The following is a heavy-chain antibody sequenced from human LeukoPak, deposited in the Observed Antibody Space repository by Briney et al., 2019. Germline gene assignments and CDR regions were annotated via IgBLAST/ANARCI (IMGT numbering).Heavy chain of an antibody. CDR1: GFTFSNSW. V-gene: IGHV3-7*01. CDR3: ARDLSGYGGNSGFDY. CDR2: IKEDGTMK. D-gene: IGHD2-21*02. Sequence: GGSLRLSCAGSGFTFSNSWMSWVRQSPGKELEWVANIKEDGTMKKYVDSVKGRFTISRDNAKNSLFLQMNSLRVEDTAMYYCARDLSGYGGNSGFDYWGQGTLVTVSS. J-gene: IGHJ4*02.